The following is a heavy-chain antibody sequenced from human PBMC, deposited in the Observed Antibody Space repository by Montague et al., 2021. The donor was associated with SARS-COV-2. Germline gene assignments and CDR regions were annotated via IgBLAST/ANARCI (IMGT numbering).Heavy chain of an antibody. CDR1: GGSTSSSSYY. J-gene: IGHJ5*02. V-gene: IGHV4-39*01. CDR2: LYYTGST. Sequence: SETLSLTCTVSGGSTSSSSYYWGWIRQPPGKGLEWIGSLYYTGSTYYNPSLKSRVTISVDTSKNQFSLKLSSVTAADTAMYYCARDSSSWYYWFDPWGQGTLVTVSS. D-gene: IGHD6-13*01. CDR3: ARDSSSWYYWFDP.